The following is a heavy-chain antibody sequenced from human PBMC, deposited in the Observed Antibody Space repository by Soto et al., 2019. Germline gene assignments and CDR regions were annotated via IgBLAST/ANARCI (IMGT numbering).Heavy chain of an antibody. CDR2: IYYSGST. D-gene: IGHD6-19*01. CDR1: VGFISSYY. Sequence: QVQLQESCPLLVTPSENLSLTCTVYVGFISSYYWSWIRQPPGKGREWIGYIYYSGSTNYNPSLKSRVTISVDTSKNHFYLKLSSVTAADTAVYYWARQSGWVDYWGQGTLVTVSS. CDR3: ARQSGWVDY. J-gene: IGHJ4*02. V-gene: IGHV4-59*08.